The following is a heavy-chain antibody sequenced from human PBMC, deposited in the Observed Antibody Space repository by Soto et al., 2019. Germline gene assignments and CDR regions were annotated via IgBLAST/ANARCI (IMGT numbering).Heavy chain of an antibody. CDR1: GFTFSSYG. J-gene: IGHJ4*02. D-gene: IGHD3-10*01. Sequence: PGGSLRLSCAASGFTFSSYGMHWVRQAPGKGLEWVAVISYDGSNKYYADSVKGRFTISRDNSKNTLYLQMNSLRAEDTAVYYCAKDRNYYGFDYWGQGTLVTVSS. V-gene: IGHV3-30*18. CDR2: ISYDGSNK. CDR3: AKDRNYYGFDY.